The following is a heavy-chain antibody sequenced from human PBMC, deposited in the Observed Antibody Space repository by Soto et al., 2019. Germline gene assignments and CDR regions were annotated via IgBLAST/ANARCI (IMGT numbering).Heavy chain of an antibody. Sequence: SGPTLVNPTQTLTLTCTFSGFSLSTSGVGMGWIRQPPGTALEWLALIYWNDDKRYSSSLKSRITITKDTSKNQVVLTMTNMDPVDTATYYCAHSLRAYSGSLRFDPWGQGTLVTVSS. CDR1: GFSLSTSGVG. CDR2: IYWNDDK. CDR3: AHSLRAYSGSLRFDP. J-gene: IGHJ5*02. D-gene: IGHD1-26*01. V-gene: IGHV2-5*01.